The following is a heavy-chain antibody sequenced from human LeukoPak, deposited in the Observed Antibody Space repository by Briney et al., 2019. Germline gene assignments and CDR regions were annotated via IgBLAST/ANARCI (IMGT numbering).Heavy chain of an antibody. J-gene: IGHJ4*02. CDR3: ARGYCIGPSSHSSYFDS. Sequence: PGGSLRLSCAASGFTFSDYYMSWFHQAPGKGLECISYISYSGDTIYYADSVKGRFTISRDNARNSLFLQMSSLRAEDTAVYYCARGYCIGPSSHSSYFDSWGQGTLVTVSS. CDR2: ISYSGDTI. CDR1: GFTFSDYY. D-gene: IGHD2-15*01. V-gene: IGHV3-11*04.